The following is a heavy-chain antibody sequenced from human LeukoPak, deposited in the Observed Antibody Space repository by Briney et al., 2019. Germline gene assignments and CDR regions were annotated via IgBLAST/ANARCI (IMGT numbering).Heavy chain of an antibody. D-gene: IGHD3-9*01. CDR3: ASSKLRLRYFDWSYFDY. CDR1: GGSFSGYY. Sequence: PSETLSLTCAVYGGSFSGYYWSWIRQPPGKGLEWIGEINHSGSTNYNPSLKSRVTISVDTSKNQFSLKLSSVTAADTAVYYCASSKLRLRYFDWSYFDYWGQGTLVTVSS. V-gene: IGHV4-34*01. J-gene: IGHJ4*02. CDR2: INHSGST.